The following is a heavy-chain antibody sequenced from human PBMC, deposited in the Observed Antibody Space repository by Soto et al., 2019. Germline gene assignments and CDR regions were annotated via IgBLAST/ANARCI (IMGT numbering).Heavy chain of an antibody. CDR3: TSLYYGH. Sequence: EVQLVESGGDLVEPGGSLRLSCAASEFTFTNAWMSWARQAPGKGLEWVGRIKSKTAGGTTDYAAPVQGRFTISRDESRNTLYLQMNSLKTEDTAVYYCTSLYYGHWGQGTLVTVSS. V-gene: IGHV3-15*01. J-gene: IGHJ4*02. D-gene: IGHD4-17*01. CDR2: IKSKTAGGTT. CDR1: EFTFTNAW.